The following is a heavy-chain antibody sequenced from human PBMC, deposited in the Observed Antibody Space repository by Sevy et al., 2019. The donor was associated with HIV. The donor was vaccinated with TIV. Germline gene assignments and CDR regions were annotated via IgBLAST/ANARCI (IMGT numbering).Heavy chain of an antibody. Sequence: GGSLRLSCAASGFTFSTYWMSWVRQAPGKGLEWVANIKQDGSEKYYVDSVKGGFTISRDNAKNSLYLKMNSLGAEDTAVYYCASYRGYFDYWGQGTLVTVSS. CDR2: IKQDGSEK. V-gene: IGHV3-7*01. D-gene: IGHD3-16*02. CDR1: GFTFSTYW. CDR3: ASYRGYFDY. J-gene: IGHJ4*02.